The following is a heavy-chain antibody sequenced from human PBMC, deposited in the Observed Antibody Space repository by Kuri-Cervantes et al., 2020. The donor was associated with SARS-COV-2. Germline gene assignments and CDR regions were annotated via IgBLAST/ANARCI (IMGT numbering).Heavy chain of an antibody. CDR3: ARESALLSLDY. Sequence: GGPLRPSGAASGFTFSSYSMNWVRQAPGKGLEWVSSISSSSSYIYYADSVKGRFTISRDNAKNSLYLQMNSLRAEDTAVYYCARESALLSLDYWGQGTLVTVSS. V-gene: IGHV3-21*01. J-gene: IGHJ4*02. D-gene: IGHD2-8*01. CDR1: GFTFSSYS. CDR2: ISSSSSYI.